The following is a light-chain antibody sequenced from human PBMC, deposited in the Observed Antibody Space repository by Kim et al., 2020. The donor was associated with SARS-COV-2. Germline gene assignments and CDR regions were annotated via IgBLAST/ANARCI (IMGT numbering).Light chain of an antibody. CDR3: NSRDSSGTHYV. CDR2: GKN. V-gene: IGLV3-19*01. Sequence: SSELTQDPAVSVALGQTVRITCQGDSLRSYYASWYQQRPGQAPVLVIHGKNNRPSGIPDRFSGSSSGNTASLTITGAQAEDEADYYCNSRDSSGTHYVFGTGTK. J-gene: IGLJ1*01. CDR1: SLRSYY.